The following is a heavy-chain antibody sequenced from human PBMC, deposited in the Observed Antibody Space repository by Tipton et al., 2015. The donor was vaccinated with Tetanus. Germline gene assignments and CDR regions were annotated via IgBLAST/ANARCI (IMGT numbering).Heavy chain of an antibody. J-gene: IGHJ4*02. D-gene: IGHD3-10*01. CDR3: ARGGTMVHGVILQDHFYY. CDR1: GYSFNIYW. CDR2: IYHNGGT. V-gene: IGHV5-51*01. Sequence: VQLVQSGAEVKKPGESLKISCQGSGYSFNIYWIAWVRQMPGKGLEWMGIIYHNGGTYYNPSLKSRATISVDRSKNQFSLKLSSVTAADTAVYFCARGGTMVHGVILQDHFYYWGQGTLVTVSS.